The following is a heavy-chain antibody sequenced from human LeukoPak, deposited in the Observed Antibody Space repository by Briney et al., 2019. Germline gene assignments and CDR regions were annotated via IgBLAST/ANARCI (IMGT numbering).Heavy chain of an antibody. CDR2: IYYSGST. D-gene: IGHD2-15*01. Sequence: SETLSLTCTVSGGSISSSSYYWGWIRQPPGKGLEWIGSIYYSGSTYYNPSLKSRVTISVDTSKNQFSLKLSSVTAEDTAVYYCARWAPYCSGGSCYKYPIDYWGQGTLVTVSS. J-gene: IGHJ4*02. CDR3: ARWAPYCSGGSCYKYPIDY. CDR1: GGSISSSSYY. V-gene: IGHV4-39*07.